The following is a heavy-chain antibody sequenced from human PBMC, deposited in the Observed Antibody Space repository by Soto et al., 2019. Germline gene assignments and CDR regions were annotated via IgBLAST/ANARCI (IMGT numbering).Heavy chain of an antibody. CDR1: GGSISNYY. CDR3: ASGGKLFDL. Sequence: SETLSLTCNVSGGSISNYYWTWVRQSPEKGLEWIGYMYYNGSINYNPSLKSRVTISIGTSKNQFSLSLKSVTAADTGVYYCASGGKLFDLWGQGVLVTVSS. D-gene: IGHD3-16*01. J-gene: IGHJ5*02. CDR2: MYYNGSI. V-gene: IGHV4-59*01.